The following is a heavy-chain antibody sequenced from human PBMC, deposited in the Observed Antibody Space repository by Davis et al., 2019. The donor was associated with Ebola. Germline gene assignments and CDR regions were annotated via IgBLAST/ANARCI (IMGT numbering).Heavy chain of an antibody. CDR1: VITFSSYA. CDR2: ISGSGGTT. D-gene: IGHD3-3*01. Sequence: GESLMISCADSVITFSSYAMTWVRQAPGKGLEWVSAISGSGGTTYYAGSVKGRFTVSRDNSKKTMYLQMNSLRDEDTAVYYCARSGLSFGVVKYHYGMDVWGKGTTVTVSS. V-gene: IGHV3-23*01. CDR3: ARSGLSFGVVKYHYGMDV. J-gene: IGHJ6*04.